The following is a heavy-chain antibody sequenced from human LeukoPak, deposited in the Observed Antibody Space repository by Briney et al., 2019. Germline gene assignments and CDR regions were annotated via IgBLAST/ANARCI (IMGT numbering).Heavy chain of an antibody. D-gene: IGHD5-24*01. CDR3: ARTENYIPEDRFDP. CDR2: IYHSGST. V-gene: IGHV4-4*02. CDR1: GVPLSTSHW. Sequence: PSGTLSLTCAVSGVPLSTSHWWTWVRQPPEKGLEWIGEIYHSGSTNYNPSLKSRVTLSVDTSKNQFSLKLSSVTAADTAVYYCARTENYIPEDRFDPWGQGTLVTVSS. J-gene: IGHJ5*02.